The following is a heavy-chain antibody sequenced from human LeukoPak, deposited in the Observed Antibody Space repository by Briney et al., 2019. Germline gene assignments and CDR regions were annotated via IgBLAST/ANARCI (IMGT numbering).Heavy chain of an antibody. J-gene: IGHJ3*01. D-gene: IGHD2-2*01. Sequence: GSSVQVSCRASGGIFSSYAISWVRQAPGQGLEEMGGIIPIFGTANYAQKFQGRVTITTDESTSTAYMELSSLRSEDTAVYYCAVCFIVVVPAVNYAFGGWGQRTMVTVSS. CDR2: IIPIFGTA. CDR3: AVCFIVVVPAVNYAFGG. V-gene: IGHV1-69*05. CDR1: GGIFSSYA.